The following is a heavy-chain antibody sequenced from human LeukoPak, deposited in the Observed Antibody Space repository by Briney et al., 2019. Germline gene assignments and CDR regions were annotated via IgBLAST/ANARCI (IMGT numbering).Heavy chain of an antibody. CDR1: GFTVSSFG. D-gene: IGHD3-16*01. CDR2: IWDDGSKK. CDR3: ARDLGRGNTPFDY. J-gene: IGHJ4*02. Sequence: PGGSLRLSCAASGFTVSSFGMHWVRQAPVRGLEWVAVIWDDGSKKYYADSVKARFTISRDNTKNTVYLQMDSLRAEDTALYYCARDLGRGNTPFDYWGQGTLVTVSS. V-gene: IGHV3-33*01.